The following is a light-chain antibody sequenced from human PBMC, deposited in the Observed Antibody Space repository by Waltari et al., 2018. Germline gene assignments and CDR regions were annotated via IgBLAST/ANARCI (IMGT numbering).Light chain of an antibody. V-gene: IGLV1-47*01. CDR3: AVWYASLSGRV. Sequence: QSVLTQPPSASGTPGQRVTNSCSGRSSSIGTKYVYSYPQFPRTAPKLLIYMNNPRPSGVPDRLLASTSGTSTSSVIIVLLPADEADYYCAVWYASLSGRVFGGGTKLTVL. J-gene: IGLJ3*02. CDR1: SSSIGTKY. CDR2: MNN.